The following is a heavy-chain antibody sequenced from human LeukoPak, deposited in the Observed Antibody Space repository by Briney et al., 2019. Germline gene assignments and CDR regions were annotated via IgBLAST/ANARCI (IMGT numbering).Heavy chain of an antibody. CDR2: ISGSGGST. D-gene: IGHD3-22*01. V-gene: IGHV3-23*01. Sequence: GGSLRLSCAASGFTFSSYAMSWVRQAPGKGLEWDSAISGSGGSTYYADSVKGRFTISRDNSKNTLYLQMNSLRAEDTAVYYCAKGPDYYDSSGYPDWGQGTLVTVSS. J-gene: IGHJ4*02. CDR3: AKGPDYYDSSGYPD. CDR1: GFTFSSYA.